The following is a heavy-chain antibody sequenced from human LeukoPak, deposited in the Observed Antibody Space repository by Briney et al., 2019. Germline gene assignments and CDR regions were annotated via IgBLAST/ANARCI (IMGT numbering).Heavy chain of an antibody. Sequence: GASVRVSCKASGGTFSSYAISWVRQAPGQGLEWMGRIIPILGIANYAQKFQGRVTITVDKSTSTAYMELSSLRSEDTAVYYCARDAPGYCSGGSCYYDWFDPWGQGTLVTVSS. J-gene: IGHJ5*02. D-gene: IGHD2-15*01. CDR2: IIPILGIA. CDR1: GGTFSSYA. V-gene: IGHV1-69*04. CDR3: ARDAPGYCSGGSCYYDWFDP.